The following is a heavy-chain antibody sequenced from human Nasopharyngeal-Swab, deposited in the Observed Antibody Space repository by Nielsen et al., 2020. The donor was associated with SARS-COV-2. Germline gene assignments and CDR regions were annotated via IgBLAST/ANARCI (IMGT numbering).Heavy chain of an antibody. CDR1: GFTFSSYA. J-gene: IGHJ4*02. D-gene: IGHD3-22*01. CDR2: ISGSGGST. Sequence: GESLKISCAASGFTFSSYAMSRVRQAPGKGLEWVSVISGSGGSTYYADSVKGRFTISRDNSKNTLYLQMNSLRAEDTAVYYCARYDDYYDSSGYAYWGQGTLVTVSS. V-gene: IGHV3-23*01. CDR3: ARYDDYYDSSGYAY.